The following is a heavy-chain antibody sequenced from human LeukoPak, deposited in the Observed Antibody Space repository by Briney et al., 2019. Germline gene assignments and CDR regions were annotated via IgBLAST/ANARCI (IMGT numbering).Heavy chain of an antibody. V-gene: IGHV1-46*01. CDR2: INPSGGST. CDR1: GYTFTSYY. Sequence: ASVKVSCKASGYTFTSYYMHWVRQDPGQGLEWMGIINPSGGSTSYAQKFQGRVTMTTDTSTSTAYMELRSLRSDDTAVYYCARDWLIWDYYFDYWGQGTLVTVSS. J-gene: IGHJ4*02. D-gene: IGHD6-19*01. CDR3: ARDWLIWDYYFDY.